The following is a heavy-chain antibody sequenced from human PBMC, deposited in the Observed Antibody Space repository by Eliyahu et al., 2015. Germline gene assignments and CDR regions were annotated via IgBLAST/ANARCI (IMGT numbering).Heavy chain of an antibody. CDR3: AGTGTTPFEY. J-gene: IGHJ4*02. Sequence: EEQLVESGGGIVQPGGSLRLSCAASGFTLSSFWMHWVRQAPGKGLVWVSRSNPDGSSISYADSVKGRFTVSRDNAKNTLYLQMNSLGAEDTAVYYCAGTGTTPFEYWGQGVLVTVSS. V-gene: IGHV3-74*01. CDR1: GFTLSSFW. D-gene: IGHD1/OR15-1a*01. CDR2: SNPDGSSI.